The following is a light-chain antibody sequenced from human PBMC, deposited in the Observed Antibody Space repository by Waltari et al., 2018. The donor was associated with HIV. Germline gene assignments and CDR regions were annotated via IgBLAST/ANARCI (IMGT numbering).Light chain of an antibody. V-gene: IGKV1-39*01. CDR3: QQTYSGIT. Sequence: DVQVTQSPSSLSASVGARVTITCRASQNIDNFLNGYQQKSGGAPKLLIYGASSLQNGVPSRFSAGGSGTDFTLTISGVQPEDFAVYYCQQTYSGITFGPGTQVDVK. CDR1: QNIDNF. J-gene: IGKJ3*01. CDR2: GAS.